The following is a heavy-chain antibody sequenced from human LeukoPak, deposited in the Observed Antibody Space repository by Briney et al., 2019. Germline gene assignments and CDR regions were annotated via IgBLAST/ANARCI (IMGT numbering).Heavy chain of an antibody. Sequence: SGSLSLTCAVYGVSFSGYYWNWIRQAPGKGLEWVGEINHSGSTNYNPSLKSRVTISVDTSKNQSPLKLSSVTAADTAVYCCARGRIEDLTMIGRKRLSFDYWGEGTLVTVSS. CDR1: GVSFSGYY. J-gene: IGHJ4*02. CDR2: INHSGST. D-gene: IGHD3-22*01. V-gene: IGHV4-34*01. CDR3: ARGRIEDLTMIGRKRLSFDY.